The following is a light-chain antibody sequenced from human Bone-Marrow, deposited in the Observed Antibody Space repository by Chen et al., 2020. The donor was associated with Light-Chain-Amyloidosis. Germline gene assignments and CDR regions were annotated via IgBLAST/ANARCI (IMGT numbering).Light chain of an antibody. CDR1: TIGSTS. V-gene: IGLV3-21*02. CDR3: QVWDRSSDRPV. Sequence: SYVLTQPTSVFGAPGQPATIACGGNTIGSTSVHWYQQTPGQAPLLVVYDDSDRPSGIPERLSGSNSGNTATLTISRVEAGDEADYYCQVWDRSSDRPVFGGGTKLTVL. J-gene: IGLJ3*02. CDR2: DDS.